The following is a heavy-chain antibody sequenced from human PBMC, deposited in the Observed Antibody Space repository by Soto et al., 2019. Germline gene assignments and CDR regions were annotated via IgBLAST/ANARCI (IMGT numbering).Heavy chain of an antibody. J-gene: IGHJ3*02. D-gene: IGHD3-3*01. CDR1: GFTFSTYW. V-gene: IGHV3-7*05. Sequence: EVQLVESGGGLVQPAGSLRLSCAASGFTFSTYWMTWVRQAPGKGLEWVANIKQDGSEKYYVDSVKGRFTISRDNAKNSLYLQMNSLRAEDTAVYYCARDRGDYDFWSGYSSVLDIWGQGTMVTVSS. CDR3: ARDRGDYDFWSGYSSVLDI. CDR2: IKQDGSEK.